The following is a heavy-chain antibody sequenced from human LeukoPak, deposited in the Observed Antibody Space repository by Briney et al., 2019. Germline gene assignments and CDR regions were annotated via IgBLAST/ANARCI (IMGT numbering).Heavy chain of an antibody. CDR1: GFTFRKHW. Sequence: PGGSLRLSCAAAGFTFRKHWMSWVRQAPGKGLEWVSVIYSGGSTYYADSVKGRFTISRDNARNSLYLQMNSLRVEDTAVYYCARDPYSGTYGNTYYYYMDVWGKGTTVTISS. V-gene: IGHV3-66*01. CDR2: IYSGGST. J-gene: IGHJ6*03. D-gene: IGHD1-26*01. CDR3: ARDPYSGTYGNTYYYYMDV.